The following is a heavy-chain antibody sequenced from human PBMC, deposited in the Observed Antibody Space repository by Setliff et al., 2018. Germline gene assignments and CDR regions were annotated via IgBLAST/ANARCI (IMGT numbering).Heavy chain of an antibody. V-gene: IGHV4-4*07. CDR3: AREQWLDPPGYYFMGV. CDR2: IYIGGSA. CDR1: GGSISSYY. D-gene: IGHD6-19*01. J-gene: IGHJ6*03. Sequence: NPSETLSLTCTVSGGSISSYYWSWIRQPAGKGLEWFGHIYIGGSANYNPSLKSRVTMSIDTSKNQFSLKLNSVTAADMAVYYCAREQWLDPPGYYFMGVWAKGSTVTVS.